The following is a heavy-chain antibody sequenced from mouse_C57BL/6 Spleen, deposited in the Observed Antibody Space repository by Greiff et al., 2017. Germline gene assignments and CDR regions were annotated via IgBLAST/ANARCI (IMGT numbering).Heavy chain of an antibody. CDR2: IYPGDGDT. CDR3: ARSGDYYGSSSPFAY. J-gene: IGHJ3*01. D-gene: IGHD1-1*01. V-gene: IGHV1-80*01. Sequence: QVQLQQSGAELVKPGASVKISCKASGYAFSSYWMNWVKQRPGKGLEWIGQIYPGDGDTNYNGKFKGKDTLTADKSSSTAYMPLSSLTSEDSAVYFCARSGDYYGSSSPFAYWGQGTLVTVSA. CDR1: GYAFSSYW.